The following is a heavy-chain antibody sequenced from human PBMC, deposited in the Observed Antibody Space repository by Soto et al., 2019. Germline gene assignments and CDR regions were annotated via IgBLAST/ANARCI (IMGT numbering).Heavy chain of an antibody. J-gene: IGHJ4*02. CDR2: IYYSGST. D-gene: IGHD3-10*01. Sequence: SETLSLTCTVSGGSIGSYYWSWNRQPPGKGLEWIGYIYYSGSTSYNPSPKSRVTMTVDTSKNQFSLKLYSVTAADTAVYYCARGDYYGRSDYWGPGTLVTVSS. CDR1: GGSIGSYY. V-gene: IGHV4-59*01. CDR3: ARGDYYGRSDY.